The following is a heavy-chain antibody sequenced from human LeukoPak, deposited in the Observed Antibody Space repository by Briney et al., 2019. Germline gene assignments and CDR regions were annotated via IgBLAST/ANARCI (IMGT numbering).Heavy chain of an antibody. Sequence: GGSLRLSCAASGLTFSSYWISWVRQAPGKGLEWVANIKQDGSEKYYVDSVKGRFTISRDNAKNSLYLQMNSLRAEDTAVYYCARDNTYYDFWSGYFAPSGMDVWGQGTTVTVSS. CDR3: ARDNTYYDFWSGYFAPSGMDV. CDR1: GLTFSSYW. D-gene: IGHD3-3*01. CDR2: IKQDGSEK. J-gene: IGHJ6*02. V-gene: IGHV3-7*01.